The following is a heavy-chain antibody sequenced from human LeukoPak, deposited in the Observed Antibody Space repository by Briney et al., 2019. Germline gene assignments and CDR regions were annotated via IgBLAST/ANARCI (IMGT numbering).Heavy chain of an antibody. CDR2: VRNNGDT. CDR3: ARTGYQGGY. D-gene: IGHD2-2*01. CDR1: GGSISSYF. V-gene: IGHV4-59*01. Sequence: SETLSLTCTVSGGSISSYFWSWVRQPPGKGLEWIGYVRNNGDTNYNPSLERRVTISIDTSRTQVSLKLDSVTAADTAVYYCARTGYQGGYWGQGTLVTVSS. J-gene: IGHJ4*02.